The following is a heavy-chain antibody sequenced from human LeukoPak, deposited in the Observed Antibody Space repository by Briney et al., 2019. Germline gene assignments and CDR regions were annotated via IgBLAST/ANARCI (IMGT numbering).Heavy chain of an antibody. CDR1: GYSFTSYW. CDR3: ARERYYYDSSGYYYRGGWFDP. J-gene: IGHJ5*02. CDR2: IYPGDSDT. V-gene: IGHV5-51*01. Sequence: GESLKISCKGSGYSFTSYWIGWVRQMPGKGLEWMGIIYPGDSDTRYSPSFQGQVPISADKSISTAYLQWSSLKASDTAMYYCARERYYYDSSGYYYRGGWFDPWGQGTLVTVSS. D-gene: IGHD3-22*01.